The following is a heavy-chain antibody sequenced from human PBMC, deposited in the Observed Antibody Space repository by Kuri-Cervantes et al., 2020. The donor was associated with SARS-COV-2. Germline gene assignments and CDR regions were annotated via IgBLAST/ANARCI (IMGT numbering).Heavy chain of an antibody. V-gene: IGHV3-20*04. D-gene: IGHD2-2*01. CDR1: GFIFSSYG. CDR3: ARSRYCSSTSCPGGDY. J-gene: IGHJ4*02. CDR2: INWNGGST. Sequence: GGSLRLSCAASGFIFSSYGMSWVRQAPGKGLEWVSGINWNGGSTGYADSVKGRFTISRDNAKNSLYLQMNSLRAEDTALYYCARSRYCSSTSCPGGDYWGQGTLVTVSS.